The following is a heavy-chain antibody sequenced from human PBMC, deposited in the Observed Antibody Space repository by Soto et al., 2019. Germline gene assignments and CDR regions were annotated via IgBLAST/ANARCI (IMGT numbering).Heavy chain of an antibody. CDR2: IIPIFGTA. CDR3: ARTMVRGVITYYGMDV. V-gene: IGHV1-69*01. Sequence: QVPLVQSGAEVKKPGSSVKVSCKASGGTFSSYAISWVRQAPGQGLEWMGGIIPIFGTANYAQKFQGRVTITADESTSTAYMELSSLRSEDTAVYYCARTMVRGVITYYGMDVWGQGTTVTVSS. CDR1: GGTFSSYA. D-gene: IGHD3-10*01. J-gene: IGHJ6*02.